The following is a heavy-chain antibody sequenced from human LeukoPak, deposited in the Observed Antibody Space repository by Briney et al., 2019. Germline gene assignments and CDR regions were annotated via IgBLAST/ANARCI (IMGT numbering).Heavy chain of an antibody. CDR2: INPNSGDT. CDR1: GYTFTGYY. Sequence: GASVKVSCKASGYTFTGYYMHWVRQAPGQGLEWMGWINPNSGDTNYAQKFQGRVTMTRDTSINTAYMEVSRLRSDDTAVYYCARDRSGTYDNWLDPWGQGTLVIVSS. V-gene: IGHV1-2*02. J-gene: IGHJ5*02. CDR3: ARDRSGTYDNWLDP. D-gene: IGHD1-26*01.